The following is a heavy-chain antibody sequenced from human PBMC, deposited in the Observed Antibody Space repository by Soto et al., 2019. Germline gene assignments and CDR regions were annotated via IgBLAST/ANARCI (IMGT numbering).Heavy chain of an antibody. CDR2: IYYSGST. D-gene: IGHD4-17*01. CDR1: GGSISSYY. V-gene: IGHV4-59*01. J-gene: IGHJ5*02. CDR3: ARVSRPAVKGEDFDP. Sequence: SETLSLTCTVSGGSISSYYWSWIRQPPGKGLEWIGYIYYSGSTNYNPSLKSRVTISVDTSKNQFSLKLSSVTAADTAVYYCARVSRPAVKGEDFDPWGQGTLVTVSS.